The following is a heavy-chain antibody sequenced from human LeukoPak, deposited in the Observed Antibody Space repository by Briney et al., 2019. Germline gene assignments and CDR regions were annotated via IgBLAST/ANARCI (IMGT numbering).Heavy chain of an antibody. CDR3: AKVPWIRLWTHYFDS. D-gene: IGHD5-18*01. Sequence: TGGSLRLSCAASGFTFSSYAMTWVRQAPGKGLEWVSAISGSGDSTNYADSVKGRFTIARDNSMNTLYLQMNSLRAEDTAVYYCAKVPWIRLWTHYFDSWGQGTLVTVSS. V-gene: IGHV3-23*01. CDR1: GFTFSSYA. CDR2: ISGSGDST. J-gene: IGHJ4*02.